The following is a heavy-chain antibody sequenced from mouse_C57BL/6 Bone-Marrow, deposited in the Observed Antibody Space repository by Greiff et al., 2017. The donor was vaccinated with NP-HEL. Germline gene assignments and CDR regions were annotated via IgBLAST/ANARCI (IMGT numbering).Heavy chain of an antibody. CDR3: ATSRQLRLYYFDY. CDR1: GFSLTSYA. CDR2: IWTGGGT. D-gene: IGHD3-2*02. V-gene: IGHV2-9-1*01. J-gene: IGHJ2*01. Sequence: VMLVESGPGLVAPSQSLSITCTVSGFSLTSYAISWVRQPPGKGLEWLGVIWTGGGTNYNSALKSRLSISKDNSKSQVFLKMNSLQTDDTARYYCATSRQLRLYYFDYWGQGTTLTVSS.